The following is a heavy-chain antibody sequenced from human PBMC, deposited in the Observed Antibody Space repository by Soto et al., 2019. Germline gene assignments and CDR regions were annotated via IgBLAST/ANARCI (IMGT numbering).Heavy chain of an antibody. D-gene: IGHD3-3*01. J-gene: IGHJ6*02. CDR2: INPSGGST. Sequence: ASVKVSCKASGYTFTSYYMHWVRQAPGQGLEWMGIINPSGGSTSYAQKFQGRVTMTRDTSTSTVYMELSSLRSEDTAVYYCARDYDFWSGYYPIRYYYYGMDVWGQGTTVTVSS. CDR1: GYTFTSYY. V-gene: IGHV1-46*01. CDR3: ARDYDFWSGYYPIRYYYYGMDV.